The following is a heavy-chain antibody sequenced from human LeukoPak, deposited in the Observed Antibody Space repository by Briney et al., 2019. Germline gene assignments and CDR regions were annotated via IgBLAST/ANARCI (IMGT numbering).Heavy chain of an antibody. D-gene: IGHD6-19*01. V-gene: IGHV3-43D*03. Sequence: GGSLRLSCAASGFTFDDYAMHWVRQAPGKGLEWVSLISWDGGSSYYADSVKGRFTISSDKSKNSLYLQMNSLRAQDTALYYCAKEPKAVTGTGNIDYWGQGTLVTVSS. J-gene: IGHJ4*02. CDR3: AKEPKAVTGTGNIDY. CDR2: ISWDGGSS. CDR1: GFTFDDYA.